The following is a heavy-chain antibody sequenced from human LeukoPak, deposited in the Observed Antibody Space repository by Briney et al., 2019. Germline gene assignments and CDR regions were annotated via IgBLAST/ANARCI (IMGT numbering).Heavy chain of an antibody. J-gene: IGHJ4*02. D-gene: IGHD5-12*01. CDR1: GYTFTSYD. CDR3: EIYTGYDSF. Sequence: GSVKVSCKASGYTFTSYDITWVRQATGQGLEWMGWMSPDSGYTGYAQTFQGRVSLTRNTSVSTAFMELSSLRSEDTAVYYCEIYTGYDSFWGQGTLVTVPS. V-gene: IGHV1-8*01. CDR2: MSPDSGYT.